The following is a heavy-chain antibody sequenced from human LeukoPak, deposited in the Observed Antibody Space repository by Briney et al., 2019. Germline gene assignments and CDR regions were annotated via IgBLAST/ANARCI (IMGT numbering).Heavy chain of an antibody. V-gene: IGHV3-48*04. CDR2: ISSGGSTI. Sequence: GGSLRLSCAASGFTFSIYSMNWVRQAPGKGLEWISYISSGGSTIYYADSVKGRFTISSDNAKNSLYLQMNSLRAEDTAVYYCAKVSDSGGYQTLVYWGQGTLVTVSS. CDR1: GFTFSIYS. D-gene: IGHD3-22*01. CDR3: AKVSDSGGYQTLVY. J-gene: IGHJ4*02.